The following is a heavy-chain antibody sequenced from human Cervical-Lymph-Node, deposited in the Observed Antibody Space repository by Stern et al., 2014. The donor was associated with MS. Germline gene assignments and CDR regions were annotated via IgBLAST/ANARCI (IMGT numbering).Heavy chain of an antibody. V-gene: IGHV3-33*08. J-gene: IGHJ4*02. CDR1: GFSFSNFG. CDR3: ARGLSGAGRYFDY. Sequence: VQLLESGGAVVQPGRSLRLSCAASGFSFSNFGMHWVRQAPGKGLEWVAVIWSDGSFQYYGDSVEGRFSISRDNSQNTLYLQMNSLRVEDTAVYYCARGLSGAGRYFDYWGQGSLVTVSS. CDR2: IWSDGSFQ. D-gene: IGHD1-26*01.